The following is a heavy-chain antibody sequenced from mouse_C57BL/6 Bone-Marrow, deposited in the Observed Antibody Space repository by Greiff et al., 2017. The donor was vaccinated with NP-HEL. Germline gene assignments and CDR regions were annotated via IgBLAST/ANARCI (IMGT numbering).Heavy chain of an antibody. J-gene: IGHJ2*01. CDR3: ARDADYEGFDY. D-gene: IGHD2-4*01. Sequence: EVNVVESGGGLVQSGRSLRLSCATSGFTFSDFYMEWVRQAPGKGLEWIAASRNKANDYTTEYSASVKGRFIVSRDTSQSILYLQMNALRAEDTAIYYCARDADYEGFDYWGQGTTLTVSS. V-gene: IGHV7-1*01. CDR1: GFTFSDFY. CDR2: SRNKANDYTT.